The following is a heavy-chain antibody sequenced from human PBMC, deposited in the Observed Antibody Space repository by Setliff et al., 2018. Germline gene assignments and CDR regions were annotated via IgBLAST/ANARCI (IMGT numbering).Heavy chain of an antibody. CDR3: AREVLSTVVAWDY. D-gene: IGHD4-17*01. Sequence: ASVKVSCKASGYTFSTYGLHWVRQAPGQGPEWMGMIITNTGKTSYAQKFQGRVTMTTDTSTGTGYMELRSLRSDDTAVYFCAREVLSTVVAWDYWGQGTLVTVSS. J-gene: IGHJ4*02. CDR2: IITNTGKT. V-gene: IGHV1-18*01. CDR1: GYTFSTYG.